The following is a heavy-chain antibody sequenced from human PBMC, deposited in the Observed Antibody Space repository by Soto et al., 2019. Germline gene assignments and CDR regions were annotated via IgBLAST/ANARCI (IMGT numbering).Heavy chain of an antibody. CDR1: GFTFSSYS. V-gene: IGHV3-48*01. J-gene: IGHJ6*03. CDR3: ARKGRGVDYYYMDV. D-gene: IGHD2-8*01. Sequence: GGSLRLSCAASGFTFSSYSMKWVRQAPGKGLEWVSYISGSSSTIYYADSVKGRFTISRDNAKNSLYLQMNSLRAEDTAVYYCARKGRGVDYYYMDVWGKGTTVTVSS. CDR2: ISGSSSTI.